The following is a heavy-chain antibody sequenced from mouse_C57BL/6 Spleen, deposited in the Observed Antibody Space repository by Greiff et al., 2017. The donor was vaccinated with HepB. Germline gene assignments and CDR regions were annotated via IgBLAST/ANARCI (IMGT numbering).Heavy chain of an antibody. V-gene: IGHV1-15*01. CDR2: IDPETGGT. CDR3: TRKNDYALAWCAY. J-gene: IGHJ3*01. D-gene: IGHD2-4*01. Sequence: VKLVESGAELVRPGASVTLSCKASGYTFTDYEMHWVKQTPVHGLEWIGAIDPETGGTAYNQKFKGKAILTADKSSSTAYMELRSLTSEDSAVYYCTRKNDYALAWCAYWGQGTLVTVSA. CDR1: GYTFTDYE.